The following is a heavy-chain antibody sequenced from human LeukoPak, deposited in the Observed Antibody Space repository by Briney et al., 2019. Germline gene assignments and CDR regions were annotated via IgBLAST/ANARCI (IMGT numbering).Heavy chain of an antibody. D-gene: IGHD5-18*01. Sequence: SGGSLRLSCAASGFTFSGYGMHWVRQAPGKGLEWVAVISYNGHNKYSADSVKGRFTISRDNSKNTLYLQMNSLRPEDTAIYYCAKDPGMAVYSYGYDAFDIWGQGTMVTVSS. CDR1: GFTFSGYG. CDR3: AKDPGMAVYSYGYDAFDI. CDR2: ISYNGHNK. V-gene: IGHV3-30*18. J-gene: IGHJ3*02.